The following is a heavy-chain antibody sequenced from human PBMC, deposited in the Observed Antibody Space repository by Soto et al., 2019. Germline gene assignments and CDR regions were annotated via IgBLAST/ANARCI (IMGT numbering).Heavy chain of an antibody. Sequence: SETLSLTCTVSGGSISSDIHYWGWIRQPPGKGLEWIGTIYYSGNTHYNPSLRSRVTISMDTSKNQFSLRLTSVTAADTAVYYCARHTDCGSGSSCLGSDNMDTDAFDIWGQGTMVT. CDR3: ARHTDCGSGSSCLGSDNMDTDAFDI. D-gene: IGHD3-10*01. V-gene: IGHV4-39*01. CDR2: IYYSGNT. J-gene: IGHJ3*02. CDR1: GGSISSDIHY.